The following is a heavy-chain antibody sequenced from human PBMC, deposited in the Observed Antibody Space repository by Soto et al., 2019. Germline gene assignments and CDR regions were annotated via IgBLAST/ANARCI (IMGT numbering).Heavy chain of an antibody. D-gene: IGHD3-3*01. CDR2: IIPIFGTA. CDR1: GGTFSSYA. CDR3: ARGGILRFLEFDP. Sequence: GASVKVSCKASGGTFSSYAISWVRQAPGQGLEWMGGIIPIFGTANYAQKFQGRVTITADESTSTAYMELSSLRSEDTAVYYCARGGILRFLEFDPWGQGTLVTVSS. J-gene: IGHJ5*02. V-gene: IGHV1-69*13.